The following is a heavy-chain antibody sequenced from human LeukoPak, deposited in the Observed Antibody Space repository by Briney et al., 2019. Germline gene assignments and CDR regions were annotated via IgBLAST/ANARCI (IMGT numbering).Heavy chain of an antibody. V-gene: IGHV1-18*01. CDR2: ISGYNGNT. CDR3: ARGVNDAGGNWFDP. J-gene: IGHJ5*02. D-gene: IGHD1-1*01. CDR1: GYTFTSYG. Sequence: ASVKVSCKASGYTFTSYGIGWVRQAPGQGLEWMGWISGYNGNTNHAQQLQGRVTMTTDTSTHTAYMELRSLRSDDTAVYYCARGVNDAGGNWFDPWGQGTLVTVSS.